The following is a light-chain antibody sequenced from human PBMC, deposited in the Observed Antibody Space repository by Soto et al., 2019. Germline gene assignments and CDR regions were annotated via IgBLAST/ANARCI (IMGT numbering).Light chain of an antibody. V-gene: IGLV1-44*01. CDR1: NSNIGSNP. Sequence: QSVLTRPPSASGTPGQGVTISCSGSNSNIGSNPVHWYQQFPGTAPKVLIYSNYQRPSGVPDRFSGSKSGTSASLAISGLQSEDEADYYCAAWDDRLSDLLFGGGTKVTV. J-gene: IGLJ2*01. CDR2: SNY. CDR3: AAWDDRLSDLL.